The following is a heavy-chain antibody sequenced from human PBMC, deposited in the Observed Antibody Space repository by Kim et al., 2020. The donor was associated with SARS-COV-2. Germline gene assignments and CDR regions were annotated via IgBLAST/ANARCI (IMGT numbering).Heavy chain of an antibody. J-gene: IGHJ4*02. CDR1: GASTTTYY. Sequence: SETLSLTCTVSGASTTTYYWSWIRQPPGKGLEWIGYIHHSGRINYNPCLKSRVAISLDTSKNQFSLSLNSATAADTAIYYCARTSNSGSPDYWGQGTLVTVSS. CDR3: ARTSNSGSPDY. CDR2: IHHSGRI. D-gene: IGHD1-26*01. V-gene: IGHV4-59*13.